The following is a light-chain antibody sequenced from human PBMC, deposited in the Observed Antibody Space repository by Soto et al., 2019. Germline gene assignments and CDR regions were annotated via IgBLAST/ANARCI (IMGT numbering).Light chain of an antibody. V-gene: IGKV3-20*01. CDR3: QQYDISPWT. CDR1: QSAGTN. Sequence: VLTQSPATLTVSPGERATLSCRASQSAGTNLAWYQQKPGQPPRLLIYDSSTRATGFPDRFSGSGSGTDFTLTIIRLEPEDFAVYYCQQYDISPWTFGQGTKVDIK. CDR2: DSS. J-gene: IGKJ1*01.